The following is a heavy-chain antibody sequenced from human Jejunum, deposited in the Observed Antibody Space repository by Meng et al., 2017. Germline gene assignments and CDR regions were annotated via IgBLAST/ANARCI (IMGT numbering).Heavy chain of an antibody. CDR3: ARDILIGRYGMDV. V-gene: IGHV4-59*01. J-gene: IGHJ6*02. CDR1: GGSISSDY. CDR2: IYYSGNT. D-gene: IGHD3-9*01. Sequence: SETLSLTGTVSGGSISSDYWIWIRQPPGKGLEWIGYIYYSGNTNYNPSLKSRVTISLDTPKNQFSLKLSSVTAADTAVYYWARDILIGRYGMDVWGQGTTVTVSS.